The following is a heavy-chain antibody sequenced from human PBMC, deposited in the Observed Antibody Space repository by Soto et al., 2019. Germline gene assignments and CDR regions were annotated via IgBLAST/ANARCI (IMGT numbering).Heavy chain of an antibody. J-gene: IGHJ6*02. V-gene: IGHV1-18*01. CDR1: GYIFVNYG. CDR2: ISPYSGNT. Sequence: QVQLVQSGDEVRKPGSSVKVSCKASGYIFVNYGIAWVRQAPGQGLEWMGWISPYSGNTHYASKVQGRLTMTTDTXXSTAFMDLARLTSDATAVYYCAMVDNYVTPTTQDVWGQGTTVTVSS. D-gene: IGHD3-16*01. CDR3: AMVDNYVTPTTQDV.